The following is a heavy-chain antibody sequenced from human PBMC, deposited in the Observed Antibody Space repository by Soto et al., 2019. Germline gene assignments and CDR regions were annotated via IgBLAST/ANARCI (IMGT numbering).Heavy chain of an antibody. J-gene: IGHJ6*02. CDR3: AMVDNYVTPTPEDV. CDR2: ISPYSGNT. V-gene: IGHV1-18*01. Sequence: QVQLVQSGDAVRKPGSSVKVSCKAPGYIFVNSGIAWVRHAPGQGLEWMGWISPYSGNTHYASKVQGRLTMTTDTATSTANMDLGSPTSDDTAVYYCAMVDNYVTPTPEDVWGHGTTVGVSS. D-gene: IGHD3-16*01. CDR1: GYIFVNSG.